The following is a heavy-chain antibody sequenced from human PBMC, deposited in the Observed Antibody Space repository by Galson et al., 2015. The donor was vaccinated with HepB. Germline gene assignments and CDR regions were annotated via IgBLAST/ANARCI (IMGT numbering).Heavy chain of an antibody. CDR2: IIPILGIA. CDR3: ARNLDYYDSSGYLVWGYYYYMDV. CDR1: GGTFSSYA. J-gene: IGHJ6*03. Sequence: SVKVSCKASGGTFSSYAISWVRQAPGQGLEWMGRIIPILGIANYAQKFQGRVTITADKSTSTAYMELSSLRSEDTAVYYCARNLDYYDSSGYLVWGYYYYMDVWGKGTTVTVSS. V-gene: IGHV1-69*04. D-gene: IGHD3-22*01.